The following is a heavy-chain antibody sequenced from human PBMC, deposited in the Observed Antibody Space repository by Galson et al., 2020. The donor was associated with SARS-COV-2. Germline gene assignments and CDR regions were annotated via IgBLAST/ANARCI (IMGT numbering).Heavy chain of an antibody. J-gene: IGHJ1*01. D-gene: IGHD3-22*01. CDR3: ARDSSGYYQSAEYFQH. CDR2: ISSSSSYI. V-gene: IGHV3-21*01. CDR1: GFTFSSYS. Sequence: GESLKISCAASGFTFSSYSMNWVRQAPGKGPEWVSSISSSSSYISYADSVKGRFTISRDNAKNSLYLQMNSLRAEDTAVYYCARDSSGYYQSAEYFQHWGQGTLVTVSS.